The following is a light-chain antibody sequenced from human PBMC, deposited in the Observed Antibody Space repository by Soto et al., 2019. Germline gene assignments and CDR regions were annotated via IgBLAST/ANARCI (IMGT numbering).Light chain of an antibody. V-gene: IGLV1-47*01. Sequence: QSVLTQPPSASGTPGQWVTLSCSGSSSNIGSKYVYWYQQLPGTAPKLLMYRNNQRPSGVPDRFSGSKSGTSASLAISGRRSEDEADYYCAAWDAGVSGPAFGGGTKVTVL. J-gene: IGLJ2*01. CDR1: SSNIGSKY. CDR3: AAWDAGVSGPA. CDR2: RNN.